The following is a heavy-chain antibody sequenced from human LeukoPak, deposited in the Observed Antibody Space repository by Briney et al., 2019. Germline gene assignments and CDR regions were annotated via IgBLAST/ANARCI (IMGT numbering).Heavy chain of an antibody. CDR2: INPNSGGT. D-gene: IGHD2-15*01. V-gene: IGHV1-2*06. Sequence: ASVKVSCKASGYTFTGYYMHWVRQAPGQGLEWMGRINPNSGGTNYAQKFQGRVTMTRDTPISTAYMELSRLRSDDTAVYYCARVPSFKLGYCSGGSCYPFDYWGQGTLVTVSS. CDR3: ARVPSFKLGYCSGGSCYPFDY. CDR1: GYTFTGYY. J-gene: IGHJ4*02.